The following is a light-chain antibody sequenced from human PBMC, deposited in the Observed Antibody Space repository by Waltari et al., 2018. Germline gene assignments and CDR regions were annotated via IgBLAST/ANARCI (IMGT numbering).Light chain of an antibody. Sequence: EIVMTQSPATLSVSPGERVTLSCRASQSVRSNLAWYQQKPGQGPRLLIYDGSTRATGSPARFSGSGSGTDFTLTISSLQSEDFAIYYCHQSDDWPPYSFGQGTKLEIK. J-gene: IGKJ2*03. V-gene: IGKV3-15*01. CDR3: HQSDDWPPYS. CDR1: QSVRSN. CDR2: DGS.